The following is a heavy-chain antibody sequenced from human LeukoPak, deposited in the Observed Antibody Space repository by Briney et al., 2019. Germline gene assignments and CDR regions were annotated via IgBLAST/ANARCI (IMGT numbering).Heavy chain of an antibody. J-gene: IGHJ5*02. V-gene: IGHV3-7*02. CDR1: GFIFSNYW. D-gene: IGHD2-2*01. CDR2: INQDGSEK. Sequence: EGSLRLSCAASGFIFSNYWMSWVRQAPGKGLEWVANINQDGSEKYYVDSVKGRFTISRDNAKKSLYLQMNSLSAEDTAVYYCASLFYCSSTSCYGGNWFDPWGQGTLVTVSS. CDR3: ASLFYCSSTSCYGGNWFDP.